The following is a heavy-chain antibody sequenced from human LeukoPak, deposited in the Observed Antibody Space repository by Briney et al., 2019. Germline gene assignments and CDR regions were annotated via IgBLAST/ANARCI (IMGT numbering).Heavy chain of an antibody. CDR2: ISVYNDNT. CDR3: ARGQKMVTAIRPLYYMDV. D-gene: IGHD2-21*02. CDR1: GYTFTNYA. J-gene: IGHJ6*03. V-gene: IGHV1-18*01. Sequence: ASVKVSCKASGYTFTNYAINWVRQAPEQGLEWMGWISVYNDNTKSAQKIQDRVTMTTDTSTNTAYMELRSLRSDDTAMYYCARGQKMVTAIRPLYYMDVWGKGTTVTVSS.